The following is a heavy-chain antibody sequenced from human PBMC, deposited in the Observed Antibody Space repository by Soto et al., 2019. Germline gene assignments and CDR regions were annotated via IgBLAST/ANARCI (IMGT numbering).Heavy chain of an antibody. CDR3: AKDISVLQFDAFDI. V-gene: IGHV3-9*01. J-gene: IGHJ3*02. Sequence: GGSLRLSCAASGFTFDDYAMHWVRQAPGKGLEWVSGISWNSGSIGYADSVKGRFTISRDNAKNSLYLQMNSLRAEDTALYYCAKDISVLQFDAFDIWGQGTMVTVSS. D-gene: IGHD1-1*01. CDR1: GFTFDDYA. CDR2: ISWNSGSI.